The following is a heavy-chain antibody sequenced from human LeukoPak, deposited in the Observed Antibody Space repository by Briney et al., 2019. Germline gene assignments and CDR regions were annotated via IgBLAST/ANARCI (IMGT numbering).Heavy chain of an antibody. CDR1: GGSISSYY. D-gene: IGHD3-22*01. CDR3: ARAPHYYDGNGRRGNRFDY. J-gene: IGHJ4*02. CDR2: IYYSGTT. V-gene: IGHV4-59*01. Sequence: PSETLSLTCTVSGGSISSYYWSWIRQPPGKGLEWIGHIYYSGTTNYNPSLSSRVTISVDTSKNQFSLNLSSVTAADTAVYYCARAPHYYDGNGRRGNRFDYWGRGTLVTVSS.